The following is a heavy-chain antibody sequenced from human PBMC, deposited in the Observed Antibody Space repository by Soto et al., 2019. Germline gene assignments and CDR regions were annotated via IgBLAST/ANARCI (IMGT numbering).Heavy chain of an antibody. CDR2: IYYSGST. Sequence: SETLSLTCTVSSGSISSDYWSWIRQPPGKGLEWIGYIYYSGSTNYNPSLKSRVTISVDTSKNQFSLKLSSVTAADTAVYYCARRFDNIWGNYRYYFFDYWGQGTLVTSPQ. CDR3: ARRFDNIWGNYRYYFFDY. V-gene: IGHV4-59*08. D-gene: IGHD3-16*02. CDR1: SGSISSDY. J-gene: IGHJ4*02.